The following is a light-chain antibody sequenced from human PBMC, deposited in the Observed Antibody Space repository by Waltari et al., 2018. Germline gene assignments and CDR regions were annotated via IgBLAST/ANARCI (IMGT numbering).Light chain of an antibody. CDR3: QKYDRLPAT. Sequence: EIVLTQSPGTLSLSPGERGTLSCRASQSVCRFLAWYQQKPGQAPRLLIYGASTRATGIPDRFSGSGSGTDFSLTISRLEPEDLAVYYCQKYDRLPATFGQGTKVEIK. CDR2: GAS. V-gene: IGKV3-20*01. J-gene: IGKJ1*01. CDR1: QSVCRF.